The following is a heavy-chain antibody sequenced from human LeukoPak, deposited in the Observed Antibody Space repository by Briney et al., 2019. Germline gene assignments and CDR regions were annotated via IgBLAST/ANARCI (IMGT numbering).Heavy chain of an antibody. J-gene: IGHJ4*02. Sequence: GASVKVSCKASGYTFTDYYMHWVRQAPGQGLEWMGWINPNSGGTNYAQKFRGRVTMTRDTSISTAYMELSRLRSDDTAVYYCARDIINWNDEPNFDYWGQGTLVTVSS. V-gene: IGHV1-2*02. CDR3: ARDIINWNDEPNFDY. CDR2: INPNSGGT. CDR1: GYTFTDYY. D-gene: IGHD1-1*01.